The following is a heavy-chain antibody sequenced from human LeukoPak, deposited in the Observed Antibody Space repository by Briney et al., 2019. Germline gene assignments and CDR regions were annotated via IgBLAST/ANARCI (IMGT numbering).Heavy chain of an antibody. CDR1: GYGFNSYW. CDR2: IYPRDSDT. J-gene: IGHJ4*02. Sequence: PGESLKISCKGSGYGFNSYWIGWVRQMPGKGLEWMGIIYPRDSDTRYSPSFQGQVTISADRSIGTAYLQWNSLKASDTAMYYCARGSDRGYNYGFDYWGQGTLVTVSS. CDR3: ARGSDRGYNYGFDY. D-gene: IGHD5-18*01. V-gene: IGHV5-51*01.